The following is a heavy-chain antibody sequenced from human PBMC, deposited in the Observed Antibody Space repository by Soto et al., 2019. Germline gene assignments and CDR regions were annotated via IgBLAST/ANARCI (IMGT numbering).Heavy chain of an antibody. CDR2: IFHRGIT. CDR1: CGSFSNDY. D-gene: IGHD3-22*01. CDR3: ARDRYFYDSRGYYRTLDS. Sequence: PSETLSLSCTVSCGSFSNDYWPWIRQSPGKGLEWIGYIFHRGITDYNPSLQIRVTISIDTSRNHFSLNLTSVTAADTAVYYCARDRYFYDSRGYYRTLDSWGQGTLVTVSS. J-gene: IGHJ4*02. V-gene: IGHV4-59*01.